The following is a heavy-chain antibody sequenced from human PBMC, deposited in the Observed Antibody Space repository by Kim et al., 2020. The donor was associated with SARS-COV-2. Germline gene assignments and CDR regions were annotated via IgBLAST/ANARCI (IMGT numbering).Heavy chain of an antibody. CDR3: ARLVAAAIQAPPAFDI. CDR2: IYPGDSDT. CDR1: GYSFTSYW. J-gene: IGHJ3*02. D-gene: IGHD6-13*01. Sequence: GESLKISCKGSGYSFTSYWIGWVRQMPGKGLEWMGIIYPGDSDTRYSPSFQGQVTISADKSISTAYLQWSSLKASDTAMYYCARLVAAAIQAPPAFDIWGQGTMVTVSS. V-gene: IGHV5-51*01.